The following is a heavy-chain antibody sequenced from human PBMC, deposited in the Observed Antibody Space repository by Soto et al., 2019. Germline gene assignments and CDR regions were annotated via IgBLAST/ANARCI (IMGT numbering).Heavy chain of an antibody. J-gene: IGHJ4*02. CDR3: AGAFEDIVVVVAAPDY. CDR1: GFTFSSYA. D-gene: IGHD2-15*01. Sequence: EVQLVESGGGLVQPGGSLRLSCAASGFTFSSYAMHWVRQAPGKGLEYVSAISSNGGSTYYANSVKGRFTISRDNSKNTLYLQMGSLSAEDMAVYYCAGAFEDIVVVVAAPDYWGQGTLVTVSS. V-gene: IGHV3-64*01. CDR2: ISSNGGST.